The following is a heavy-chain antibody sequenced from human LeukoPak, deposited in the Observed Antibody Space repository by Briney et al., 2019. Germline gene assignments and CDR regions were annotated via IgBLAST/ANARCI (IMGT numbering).Heavy chain of an antibody. D-gene: IGHD3-10*01. CDR3: AKAHYGSGSYYNDY. Sequence: GSLRLSCAASGFTVSSNYMSWVRQAPGKGLEWVSAISGSGGSTYYADSVKGRFTISRDNSKNTLYLQMNSLRAEDTAVYYCAKAHYGSGSYYNDYWGQGTLVTVSS. CDR2: ISGSGGST. J-gene: IGHJ4*02. CDR1: GFTVSSNY. V-gene: IGHV3-23*01.